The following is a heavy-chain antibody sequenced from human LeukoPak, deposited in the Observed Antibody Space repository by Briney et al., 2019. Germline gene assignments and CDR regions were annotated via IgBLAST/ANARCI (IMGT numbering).Heavy chain of an antibody. Sequence: ASVKVSCKVSGYTLTELSMHWVRQAPGKGLEWMGGFDPEDGETIYAQKFQGRVTMTEDTSTDTAYMELSSLRSEDTAVYYCATVLSGYDVHCYYGMDVWGQGTTVTVS. CDR1: GYTLTELS. V-gene: IGHV1-24*01. D-gene: IGHD5-12*01. CDR3: ATVLSGYDVHCYYGMDV. CDR2: FDPEDGET. J-gene: IGHJ6*02.